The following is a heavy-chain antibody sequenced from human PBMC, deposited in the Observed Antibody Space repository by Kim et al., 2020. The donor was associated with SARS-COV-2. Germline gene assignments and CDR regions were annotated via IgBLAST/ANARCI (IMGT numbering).Heavy chain of an antibody. CDR2: INSGGGGT. CDR3: ATFFGKGGFDN. Sequence: GGSLRLSCVASGLAFRNYGMNWVRQAPGKGLEWVSFINSGGGGTYYGDSVTGRFSISRDNSGNTVSLQMNNLTPEDTAVYYCATFFGKGGFDNWGFGIL. J-gene: IGHJ4*01. CDR1: GLAFRNYG. V-gene: IGHV3-23*01. D-gene: IGHD3-3*01.